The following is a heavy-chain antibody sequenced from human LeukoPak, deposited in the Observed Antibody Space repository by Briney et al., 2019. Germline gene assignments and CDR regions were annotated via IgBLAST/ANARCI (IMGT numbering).Heavy chain of an antibody. CDR1: GFTFSSYA. CDR2: ISGSGGST. V-gene: IGHV3-23*01. Sequence: GRSLRLSCAASGFTFSSYAMNWVRQAPGKGLEWVSTISGSGGSTYYADSVKGRFTISRDNSKNTLYLQMNSLRAEDTALYYCAYSSGWYYFDYWGQGILVTVSS. D-gene: IGHD6-19*01. J-gene: IGHJ4*02. CDR3: AYSSGWYYFDY.